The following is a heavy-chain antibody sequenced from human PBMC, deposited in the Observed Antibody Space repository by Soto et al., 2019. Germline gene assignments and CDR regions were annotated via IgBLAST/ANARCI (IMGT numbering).Heavy chain of an antibody. CDR2: IWHDGNNK. V-gene: IGHV3-33*01. CDR1: GFTFSNYG. D-gene: IGHD1-26*01. Sequence: QVQLVESGGGVVQPGRSLRLSCAASGFTFSNYGMHWVRQAPGKGLEWVAIIWHDGNNKYYADSVRGRFIISRDNSKNRLYLQMNSLRAEDTAVYYCASDLVGASDSYGLVVWGQGTPVTVSS. CDR3: ASDLVGASDSYGLVV. J-gene: IGHJ6*02.